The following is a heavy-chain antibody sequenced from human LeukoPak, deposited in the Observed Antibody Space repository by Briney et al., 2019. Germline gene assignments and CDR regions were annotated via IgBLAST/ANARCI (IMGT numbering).Heavy chain of an antibody. V-gene: IGHV3-7*01. CDR2: IKQDGSEK. CDR3: ARGEYCSGGSCYSGDAFDI. Sequence: GGSLRLSCAASRFTFSSYWMSWVRQAPGKGLEWVANIKQDGSEKYYVDSVKGRFTISRDNAKNSLYLQMNSLRAEDTAVYYCARGEYCSGGSCYSGDAFDIWGQGTMVTVSS. J-gene: IGHJ3*02. CDR1: RFTFSSYW. D-gene: IGHD2-15*01.